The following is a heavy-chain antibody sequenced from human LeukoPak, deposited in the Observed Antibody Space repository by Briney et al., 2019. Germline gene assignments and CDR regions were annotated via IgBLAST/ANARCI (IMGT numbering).Heavy chain of an antibody. V-gene: IGHV4-59*08. CDR2: ISYSGSP. J-gene: IGHJ4*02. CDR3: AGLETSGYLGY. CDR1: GGFISSYY. D-gene: IGHD1-1*01. Sequence: SETLSLTCTVSGGFISSYYWSWIRQPPGKGLEWIGYISYSGSPKCNPSLKSRVAMSVDTSRGQFSLKLNSVTAADTAVYYCAGLETSGYLGYWGQGTLVTVSS.